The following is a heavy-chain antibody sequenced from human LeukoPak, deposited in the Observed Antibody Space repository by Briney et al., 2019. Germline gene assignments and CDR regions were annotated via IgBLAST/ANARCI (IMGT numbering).Heavy chain of an antibody. CDR1: GFTVSNNY. D-gene: IGHD3-10*01. CDR2: ISGSGGST. Sequence: GGSLRLSCAASGFTVSNNYMSWVRQAPGKGLEWVSAISGSGGSTYYADSVKGRFTISRDNSKNTLYLQMNSLRAEDTAVYYCAKLTMVRGAPFDYWGQGTLVTVSS. CDR3: AKLTMVRGAPFDY. J-gene: IGHJ4*02. V-gene: IGHV3-23*01.